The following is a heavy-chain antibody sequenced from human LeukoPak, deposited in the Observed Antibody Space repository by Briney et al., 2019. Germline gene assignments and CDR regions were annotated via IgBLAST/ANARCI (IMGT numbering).Heavy chain of an antibody. CDR3: ARHGGYSSSWYVWFDP. CDR1: GGSISSNNW. V-gene: IGHV4-4*02. D-gene: IGHD6-13*01. Sequence: SGTLSLTCAVSGGSISSNNWWWSWVRQPPGKGLEWIGEIYHSGSTNYNPSLKSRVTISVDTSKNQFSLKLSSVTAADTAVYYCARHGGYSSSWYVWFDPWGQGTLVTVSS. J-gene: IGHJ5*02. CDR2: IYHSGST.